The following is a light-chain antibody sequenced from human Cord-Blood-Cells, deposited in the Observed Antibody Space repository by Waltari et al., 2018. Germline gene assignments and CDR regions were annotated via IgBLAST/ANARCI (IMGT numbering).Light chain of an antibody. CDR2: AAS. Sequence: DIQLTQSPSFLSDSVGDKVTITCRASQGISSYLAWYQQKPGKAPKLLIYAASTLQSGVPSRFSGSGSGTEFTLTISSLQPEDFATYYCQQLNSWTFGQGTKVEIK. J-gene: IGKJ1*01. V-gene: IGKV1-9*01. CDR3: QQLNSWT. CDR1: QGISSY.